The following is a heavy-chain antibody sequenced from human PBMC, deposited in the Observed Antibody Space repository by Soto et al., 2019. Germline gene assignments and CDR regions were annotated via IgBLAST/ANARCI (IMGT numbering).Heavy chain of an antibody. CDR2: IWHDGSNK. CDR3: ARAVGTFDY. V-gene: IGHV3-33*01. CDR1: GFIFSTYG. Sequence: GGSLRLSCAASGFIFSTYGMHWVRQAPGKGLEWVAVIWHDGSNKYYAESVKGRFTISRDNSKNMLYLQMNSLRAEDTAVYYCARAVGTFDYWGQGTLVTVSS. J-gene: IGHJ4*02. D-gene: IGHD5-12*01.